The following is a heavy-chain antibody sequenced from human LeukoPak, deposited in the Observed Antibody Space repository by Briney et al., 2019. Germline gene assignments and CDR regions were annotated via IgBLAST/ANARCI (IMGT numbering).Heavy chain of an antibody. CDR3: ARSPGYYDGSGYYSGDFDY. D-gene: IGHD3-22*01. V-gene: IGHV4-59*01. J-gene: IGHJ4*02. Sequence: PSETLSLTCAVYGGSFSGYYWNWIRQPPGKGLEWIGYFYYSGSTNYNPSLKSRVTMSVDTSKTHFSLKLSSLTAADTAVYYCARSPGYYDGSGYYSGDFDYWGQGTLVTVSS. CDR1: GGSFSGYY. CDR2: FYYSGST.